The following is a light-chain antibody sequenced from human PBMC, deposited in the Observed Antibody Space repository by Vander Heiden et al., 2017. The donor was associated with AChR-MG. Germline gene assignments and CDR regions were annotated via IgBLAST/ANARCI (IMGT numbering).Light chain of an antibody. J-gene: IGLJ3*02. CDR3: SSYTSSSTWV. CDR2: GVS. Sequence: QSALTQPASVSGFPGRSITIPCTGTSSDVVGYDYVCWYQQHPGKAPKLMISGVSGRPLGISDRFSGSKSGNTASLTISGLQAEDEADYYCSSYTSSSTWVFGGGTKLTVL. V-gene: IGLV2-14*03. CDR1: SSDVVGYDY.